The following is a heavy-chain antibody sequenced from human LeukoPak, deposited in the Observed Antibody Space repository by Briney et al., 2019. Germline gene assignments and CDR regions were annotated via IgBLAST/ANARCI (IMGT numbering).Heavy chain of an antibody. V-gene: IGHV1-2*02. J-gene: IGHJ4*02. Sequence: ASVKVSCKASGYTFTGYYMHWVRQAPGQGLEWMGWINPNSGGTNYAQKFQGRATMTRDTSISTAYMELSRLRSDDTAVYYCAPTWTRPQVGATNYFDYWGQGTLVTVSS. CDR2: INPNSGGT. CDR3: APTWTRPQVGATNYFDY. D-gene: IGHD1-26*01. CDR1: GYTFTGYY.